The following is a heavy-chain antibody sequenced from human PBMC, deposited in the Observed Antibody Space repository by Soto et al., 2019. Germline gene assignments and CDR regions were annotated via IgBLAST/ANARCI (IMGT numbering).Heavy chain of an antibody. D-gene: IGHD6-13*01. CDR3: ARWYSSSSYPSYYFHF. J-gene: IGHJ4*02. Sequence: SLRIPWKGSAYSFTSYWLDWVRQLHGNFLAWVGIIYPGDSDPRYSPSFQCQVTISADKSISTAYLQWSSLKASDTAMYYCARWYSSSSYPSYYFHFWGQGTLVCVAS. CDR2: IYPGDSDP. CDR1: AYSFTSYW. V-gene: IGHV5-51*01.